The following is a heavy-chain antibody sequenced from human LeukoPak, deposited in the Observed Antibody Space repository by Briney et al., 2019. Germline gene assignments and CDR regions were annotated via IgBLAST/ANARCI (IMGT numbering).Heavy chain of an antibody. Sequence: SETQSLTCTVSGGSISSNYWSWIRQPPGKGLEWIGYIYYSGSTNYNPSLKSRVTISVDTSKNQFSLKLSSVTAADTAVYYCARQGRLWFGETENWFDPWGQGTLVTVSS. CDR2: IYYSGST. J-gene: IGHJ5*02. V-gene: IGHV4-59*08. D-gene: IGHD3-10*01. CDR3: ARQGRLWFGETENWFDP. CDR1: GGSISSNY.